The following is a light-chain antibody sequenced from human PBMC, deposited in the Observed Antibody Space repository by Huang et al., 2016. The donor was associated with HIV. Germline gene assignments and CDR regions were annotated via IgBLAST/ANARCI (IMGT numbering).Light chain of an antibody. Sequence: EIVMTQSPATLSVSPGERATLSCRASQSVTSNLAWYQQKPGQAPRLLISGASTRATGIPDRFSGSGSGTEFTLTISSLQSEDFAVYYCQQYNNWPSGTFGQGTKVEIK. CDR1: QSVTSN. V-gene: IGKV3-15*01. CDR2: GAS. J-gene: IGKJ1*01. CDR3: QQYNNWPSGT.